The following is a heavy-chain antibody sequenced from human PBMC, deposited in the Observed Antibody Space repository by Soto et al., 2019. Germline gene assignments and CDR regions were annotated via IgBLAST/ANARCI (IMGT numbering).Heavy chain of an antibody. CDR2: INPNSGGT. CDR3: ARGWEIEYSSSLVDY. J-gene: IGHJ4*02. CDR1: VCTFTCYY. D-gene: IGHD6-6*01. V-gene: IGHV1-2*02. Sequence: SVKVSRKASVCTFTCYYMHWVRQAPGQGLEGMGWINPNSGGTNYAQKFQGRVTMTRDTSISTAYMELSRLRSDETAVYDGARGWEIEYSSSLVDYWGQGTLVTVSS.